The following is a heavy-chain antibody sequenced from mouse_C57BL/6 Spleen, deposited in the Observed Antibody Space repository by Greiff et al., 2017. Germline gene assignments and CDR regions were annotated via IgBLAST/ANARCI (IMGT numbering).Heavy chain of an antibody. CDR1: GFNIKDDY. J-gene: IGHJ3*01. V-gene: IGHV14-4*01. CDR2: IDPENGDT. Sequence: EVMLVESGAELVRPGASVKLSCTASGFNIKDDYMHWVKQRPEQGLEWIGWIDPENGDTEYASKFQGKATITADTSSNPAYLQLSSLTSEDTAVYYCTTGDGNLFAYWGQGTLVTVSA. CDR3: TTGDGNLFAY. D-gene: IGHD2-1*01.